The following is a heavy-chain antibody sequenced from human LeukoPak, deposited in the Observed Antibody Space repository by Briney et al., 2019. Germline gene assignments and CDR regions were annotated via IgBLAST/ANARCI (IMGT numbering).Heavy chain of an antibody. CDR1: GGSISSSSYY. J-gene: IGHJ5*02. D-gene: IGHD3-3*01. CDR2: IYYSGST. CDR3: ASSVDTIFGVVRKPVWFDP. V-gene: IGHV4-39*01. Sequence: TETLSPTCTVSGGSISSSSYYWGWIRQPPGKGLEWIGSIYYSGSTYYNPSLKSRVTISVDTSKNQFSLKLSSVTAADTAVYYCASSVDTIFGVVRKPVWFDPWGQGTLVTVSS.